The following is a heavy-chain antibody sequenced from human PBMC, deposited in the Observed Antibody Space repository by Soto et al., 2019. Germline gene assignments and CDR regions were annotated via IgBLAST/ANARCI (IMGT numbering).Heavy chain of an antibody. CDR2: INPSGGST. V-gene: IGHV1-46*01. D-gene: IGHD6-6*01. J-gene: IGHJ6*02. CDR3: AREYSSSSTGYYYYYYGMDV. CDR1: GYTFTSYY. Sequence: ASVKVSCKASGYTFTSYYMHWVRQAPGQRLEWMGIINPSGGSTSYAQKFQGRVTMTRDTSTSTVYMELSSLRSEDTAVYYCAREYSSSSTGYYYYYYGMDVWGQGTTVTVSS.